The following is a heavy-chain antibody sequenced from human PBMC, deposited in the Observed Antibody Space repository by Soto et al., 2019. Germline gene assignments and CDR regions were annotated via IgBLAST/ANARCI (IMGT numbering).Heavy chain of an antibody. CDR3: AKDLRSGWSLDS. V-gene: IGHV3-30*18. CDR1: GFTFSNYG. J-gene: IGHJ4*02. CDR2: VSYDENIK. Sequence: PGGSLRLSCAASGFTFSNYGMHWVRQAPGKGLEWVAYVSYDENIKYYADSVKGRFTISRDNSKNTVYLQMNSLRAEDTAVYYCAKDLRSGWSLDSWGQGTLVTVSS. D-gene: IGHD6-19*01.